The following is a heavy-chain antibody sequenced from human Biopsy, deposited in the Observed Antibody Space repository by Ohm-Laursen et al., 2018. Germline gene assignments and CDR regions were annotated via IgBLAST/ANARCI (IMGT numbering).Heavy chain of an antibody. J-gene: IGHJ6*02. CDR3: AREGLDWDNRRYKGLDV. Sequence: PSQTLSLTCTVSGDSISSDYWTWIRRPAGKGLEWIGRIYGSGSTNYNPSLRGRVTLSGDTSKNQVSLRLGSVTAADTAVYYCAREGLDWDNRRYKGLDVWGQGATVIVSS. CDR2: IYGSGST. CDR1: GDSISSDY. V-gene: IGHV4-4*07. D-gene: IGHD1/OR15-1a*01.